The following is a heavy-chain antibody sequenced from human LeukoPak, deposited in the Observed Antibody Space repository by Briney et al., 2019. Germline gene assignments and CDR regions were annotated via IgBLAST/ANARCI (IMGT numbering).Heavy chain of an antibody. V-gene: IGHV4-38-2*01. D-gene: IGHD1-1*01. CDR1: SYSISNDYY. CDR2: IYHSGST. CDR3: ARSRRPNPTSAFDL. J-gene: IGHJ3*01. Sequence: KASETLSLTCAVSSYSISNDYYWGWIRQPPGKGLEWIGSIYHSGSTYYNPSLKSRVTISIDTSKNQFSLKLSSVTAADTAVYYCARSRRPNPTSAFDLWGQGTMVTVSS.